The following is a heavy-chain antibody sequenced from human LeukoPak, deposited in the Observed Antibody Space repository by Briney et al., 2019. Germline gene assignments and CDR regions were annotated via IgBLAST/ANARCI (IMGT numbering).Heavy chain of an antibody. D-gene: IGHD5-12*01. J-gene: IGHJ6*03. Sequence: GGSLRLSCAASGFTVSSNYMSWVRQAPGKGLEWVSIIYSGGSTFYADSVKGRFTISRDNSKNTLYLQMNSLRSEDTAVYYCAAVTHPNSGYDTGGYYYYYMDVWGKGTTVTISS. CDR3: AAVTHPNSGYDTGGYYYYYMDV. CDR2: IYSGGST. V-gene: IGHV3-53*05. CDR1: GFTVSSNY.